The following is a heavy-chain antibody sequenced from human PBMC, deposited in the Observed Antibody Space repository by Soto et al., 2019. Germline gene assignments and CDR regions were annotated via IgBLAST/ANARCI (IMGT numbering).Heavy chain of an antibody. CDR3: ARDAVPAAEYYYYYGMDV. Sequence: GGSLRLSCAASGFTFSSYAMHWVRQAPGKGLEWVAVISYDGSNKYYADSVKGRFTISRDNSKNTLYLQMNSLRAEDTAVYYCARDAVPAAEYYYYYGMDVWGQGTTVTVSS. V-gene: IGHV3-30-3*01. J-gene: IGHJ6*02. D-gene: IGHD2-2*01. CDR2: ISYDGSNK. CDR1: GFTFSSYA.